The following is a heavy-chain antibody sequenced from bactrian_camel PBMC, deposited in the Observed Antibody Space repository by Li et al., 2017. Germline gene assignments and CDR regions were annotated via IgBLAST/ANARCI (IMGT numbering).Heavy chain of an antibody. J-gene: IGHJ6*01. CDR1: GYTYNRNC. V-gene: IGHV3S1*01. D-gene: IGHD3*01. CDR2: IATGSGNT. Sequence: HVQLVESGGGSVQAGGSLRLSCAASGYTYNRNCMAWFRQAPGKEREGVARIATGSGNTYYADSVKGRFTTNKDSAANTFYLRMNSLKPEDTAVYYCANTYGVDPAGFGHWGQGTQVTVS. CDR3: ANTYGVDPAGFGH.